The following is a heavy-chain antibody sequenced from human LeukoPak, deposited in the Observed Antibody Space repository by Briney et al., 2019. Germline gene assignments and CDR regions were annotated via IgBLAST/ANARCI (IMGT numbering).Heavy chain of an antibody. V-gene: IGHV3-66*01. J-gene: IGHJ6*02. CDR1: GFTVNNNY. CDR2: IYSGGST. Sequence: GGSLRLSCAASGFTVNNNYMNWVRQAPGKGLEWVSVIYSGGSTYYADSVKGRFTISRDNSKNSLYLQMNSLRVEDTAVYYCARAGVPHGMDLWGQGTTVTLSS. D-gene: IGHD6-6*01. CDR3: ARAGVPHGMDL.